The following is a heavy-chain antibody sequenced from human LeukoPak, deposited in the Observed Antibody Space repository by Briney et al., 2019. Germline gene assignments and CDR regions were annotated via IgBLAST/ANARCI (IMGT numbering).Heavy chain of an antibody. Sequence: ASVKVSRKASGYTFTSYGISWVRQAPGQGLEWMGWISAYNGNTNYAQKLQGRVTMTTDTSTSTAYMELRSLRSDDTAVYYCARANLRYSSSWYSGRWFDPWGQGTLVTVSS. V-gene: IGHV1-18*01. CDR1: GYTFTSYG. CDR3: ARANLRYSSSWYSGRWFDP. J-gene: IGHJ5*02. CDR2: ISAYNGNT. D-gene: IGHD6-13*01.